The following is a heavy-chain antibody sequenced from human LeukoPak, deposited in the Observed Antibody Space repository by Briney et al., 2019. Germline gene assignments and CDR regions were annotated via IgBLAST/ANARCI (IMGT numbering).Heavy chain of an antibody. CDR1: GGSISSGDYY. CDR2: IYYSGST. D-gene: IGHD3-22*01. Sequence: SQTLSLTCTVSGGSISSGDYYWSWLRQPPGKGLEWIVYIYYSGSTYYNPSLKSRVTISVDTSKNQFSLKLSSVTAADTAVYYCASFSRSGYYYDSSGPSIWGQGTMVTVSS. V-gene: IGHV4-30-4*01. J-gene: IGHJ3*02. CDR3: ASFSRSGYYYDSSGPSI.